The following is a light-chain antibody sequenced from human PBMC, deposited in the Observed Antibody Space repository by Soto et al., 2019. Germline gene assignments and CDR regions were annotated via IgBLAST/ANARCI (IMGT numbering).Light chain of an antibody. Sequence: QSVLTQPASVSGSPGQSITISCTGTTSDVGGYNFVSWYQQHPVNAPKLVISEVSNRPSGVSDRFSGSKSGNTASLTISGLQAEDEADYYCSSYTSSSTLVVFGTGTKVTVL. CDR2: EVS. J-gene: IGLJ1*01. CDR1: TSDVGGYNF. CDR3: SSYTSSSTLVV. V-gene: IGLV2-14*01.